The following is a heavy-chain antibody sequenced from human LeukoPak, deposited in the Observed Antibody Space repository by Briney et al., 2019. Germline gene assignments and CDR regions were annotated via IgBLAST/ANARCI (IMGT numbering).Heavy chain of an antibody. D-gene: IGHD6-13*01. J-gene: IGHJ4*02. CDR1: GGSISSSSYY. CDR3: ARFLIAAAGTYYFDY. CDR2: IYYRGST. V-gene: IGHV4-39*01. Sequence: PSETLSLTCTVSGGSISSSSYYWGWIRQPPGKGLEWIGSIYYRGSTYYNPSLKSRVTISVDTSKNQFSLKLSSVTAADTAVYYCARFLIAAAGTYYFDYWGQGTLVTVSS.